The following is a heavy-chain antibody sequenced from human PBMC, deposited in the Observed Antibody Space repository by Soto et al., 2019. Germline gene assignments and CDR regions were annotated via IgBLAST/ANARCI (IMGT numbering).Heavy chain of an antibody. CDR3: AKDSDYGDYSFDYFYYALDV. V-gene: IGHV3-30*18. Sequence: SLRHSCTPSGFTFGNFGMHRLRQPPGKGLEWVALISSDGTNQYYADSVKGRFTISRDNSKNTLYQQINGLRAEDTAVYYCAKDSDYGDYSFDYFYYALDVWGQGT. D-gene: IGHD4-17*01. CDR2: ISSDGTNQ. CDR1: GFTFGNFG. J-gene: IGHJ6*02.